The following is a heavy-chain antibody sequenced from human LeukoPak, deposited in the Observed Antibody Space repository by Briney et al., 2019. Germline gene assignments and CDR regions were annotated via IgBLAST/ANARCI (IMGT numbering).Heavy chain of an antibody. D-gene: IGHD3-16*02. Sequence: SGTLSLTCAVYGGSFSGYYWSWIRQPPGKGLEWIGEVNHSGSTNYNPSLKSRVTISVDTSKNQFSLRLSSVTAADTAVYYCARGLSAVVYWGQGTLVTVSS. CDR2: VNHSGST. CDR1: GGSFSGYY. CDR3: ARGLSAVVY. J-gene: IGHJ4*02. V-gene: IGHV4-34*01.